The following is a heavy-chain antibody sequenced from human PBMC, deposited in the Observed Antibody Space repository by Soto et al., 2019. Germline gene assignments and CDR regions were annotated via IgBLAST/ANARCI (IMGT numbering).Heavy chain of an antibody. CDR1: GGSISSGGYY. D-gene: IGHD2-15*01. V-gene: IGHV4-31*03. CDR3: ARDHPVARDGSDI. CDR2: IYYSGST. J-gene: IGHJ3*02. Sequence: SETLSLTCTVSGGSISSGGYYWGWIRQHPGKGLKWIGYIYYSGSTYYNPSLNSRVTISLDTSKNQFSLKLSSVTAADTAVYYCARDHPVARDGSDIWGEATMATVSS.